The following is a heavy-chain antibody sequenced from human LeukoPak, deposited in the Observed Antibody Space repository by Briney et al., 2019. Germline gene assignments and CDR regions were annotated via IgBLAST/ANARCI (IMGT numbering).Heavy chain of an antibody. D-gene: IGHD2-15*01. CDR1: GFTFSSYW. CDR3: ARDPAGYCSGGSCYGEYYYFDY. Sequence: GGSLRLSCAASGFTFSSYWMHWVRQAPGKGLVWVSRINSDGSSTSYADSVKGRFTISRDSAKNTLYLQMNSLRAEDTAVYYCARDPAGYCSGGSCYGEYYYFDYWGQGTLVTVSS. V-gene: IGHV3-74*01. CDR2: INSDGSST. J-gene: IGHJ4*02.